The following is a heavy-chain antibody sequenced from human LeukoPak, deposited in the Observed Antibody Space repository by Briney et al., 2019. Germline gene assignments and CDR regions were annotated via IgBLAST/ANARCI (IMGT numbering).Heavy chain of an antibody. V-gene: IGHV4-39*01. CDR1: GGSFSGYY. CDR3: ARQIHSSSSVDDAFDI. D-gene: IGHD6-6*01. J-gene: IGHJ3*02. CDR2: IYYSGST. Sequence: PSETLSLTCAVYGGSFSGYYWGWIRQPPGKGLEWIGSIYYSGSTYYNPSLKSRVTISVDTSKNQFSLKLSSVTAADTAVYYCARQIHSSSSVDDAFDIWGQGTMVTVSS.